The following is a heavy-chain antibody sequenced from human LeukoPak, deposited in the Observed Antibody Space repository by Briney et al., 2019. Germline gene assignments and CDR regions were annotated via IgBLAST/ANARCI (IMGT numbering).Heavy chain of an antibody. CDR2: INHSGRT. V-gene: IGHV4-34*01. D-gene: IGHD6-13*01. CDR1: GGSFSGYY. J-gene: IGHJ3*02. Sequence: KASETLSLTCAVYGGSFSGYYWSWIRQPPGKGLEWIGEINHSGRTNYNPSLKSRVTISVDTSKNQFSLKLSSVTAADTAVYYCAAAAGAFDIWGQGTMVTVSS. CDR3: AAAAGAFDI.